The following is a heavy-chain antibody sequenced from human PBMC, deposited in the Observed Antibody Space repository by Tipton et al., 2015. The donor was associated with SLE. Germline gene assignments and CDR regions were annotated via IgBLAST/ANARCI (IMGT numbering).Heavy chain of an antibody. CDR1: GDSISSHY. J-gene: IGHJ4*02. D-gene: IGHD1-26*01. CDR2: IHYTGST. Sequence: TLSLTCTVSGDSISSHYWSWIRQSPGRGLEWIGYIHYTGSTDYNPSLRSRLTISVDTSKRQISLKMRSVTAADTGTYYCARVVGAGVHYSDYWGQGSLVTISA. V-gene: IGHV4-59*11. CDR3: ARVVGAGVHYSDY.